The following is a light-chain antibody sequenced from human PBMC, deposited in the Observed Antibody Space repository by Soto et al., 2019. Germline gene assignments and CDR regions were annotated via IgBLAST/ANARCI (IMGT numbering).Light chain of an antibody. Sequence: EIVMTQSPATLSVSPGERATLSCRASQSVSSYFAWYQQKPGQAPRLLIYDASNRATGIPARFSGSGSGTDFTLTISSLEPEDFAVYYCQQRSTWPPITFGQGTRLEIK. J-gene: IGKJ5*01. CDR2: DAS. V-gene: IGKV3-11*01. CDR3: QQRSTWPPIT. CDR1: QSVSSY.